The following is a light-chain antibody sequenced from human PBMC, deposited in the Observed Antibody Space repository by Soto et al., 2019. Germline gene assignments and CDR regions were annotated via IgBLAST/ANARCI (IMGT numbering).Light chain of an antibody. V-gene: IGLV2-8*01. CDR2: EVS. CDR1: SSDVVGYNY. CDR3: SSYAGNNNPYV. J-gene: IGLJ1*01. Sequence: QSALTQPPSAPGSPGQSVTISCTGTSSDVVGYNYVSWYQHHPGKAPKLMVSEVSKRPSGVPDRFSGSKSGNTASLTVSGLQAEDEADYYCSSYAGNNNPYVFGTGTKLTVL.